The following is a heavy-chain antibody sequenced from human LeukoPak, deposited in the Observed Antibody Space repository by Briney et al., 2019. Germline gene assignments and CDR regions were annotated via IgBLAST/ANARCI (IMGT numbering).Heavy chain of an antibody. V-gene: IGHV1-69*02. CDR2: IIPILGIA. CDR3: ASEYEFYGMDV. D-gene: IGHD3-3*01. J-gene: IGHJ6*02. CDR1: GGTFSSYT. Sequence: GASVKVSCKASGGTFSSYTISWVRQAPGQGLEWMGRIIPILGIANYAQKFQSRVTITADKSTSTAYMELSSLRSEYTAVYYCASEYEFYGMDVWGQGTTVTVSS.